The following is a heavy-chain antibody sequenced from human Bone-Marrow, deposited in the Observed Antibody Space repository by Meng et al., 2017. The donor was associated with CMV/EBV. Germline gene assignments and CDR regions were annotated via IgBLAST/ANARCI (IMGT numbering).Heavy chain of an antibody. CDR2: ISSSSSYI. CDR3: ARDGDRSGDYSWGYFDY. CDR1: GFTFSSYS. J-gene: IGHJ4*02. Sequence: GESLKISCAASGFTFSSYSMNWVRQAPGKGLEWVSSISSSSSYIYYADSVKGRFTISRDNAKSSLYLHMSSLRAADTAVYYCARDGDRSGDYSWGYFDYWGQGTLVTFSS. D-gene: IGHD3-22*01. V-gene: IGHV3-21*01.